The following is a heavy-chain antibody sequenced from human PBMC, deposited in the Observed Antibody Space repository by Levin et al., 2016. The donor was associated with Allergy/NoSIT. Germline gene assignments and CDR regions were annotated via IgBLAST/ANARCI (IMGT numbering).Heavy chain of an antibody. Sequence: WIRQPPGKGLEWVSAISGSGGSTYYADSVKGRFTISRDNSKNTLYLQMNSLRAEDTAVYYCAKDRRRFLENYYYYMDVWGKGTTVTVSS. CDR2: ISGSGGST. D-gene: IGHD3-3*01. CDR3: AKDRRRFLENYYYYMDV. J-gene: IGHJ6*03. V-gene: IGHV3-23*01.